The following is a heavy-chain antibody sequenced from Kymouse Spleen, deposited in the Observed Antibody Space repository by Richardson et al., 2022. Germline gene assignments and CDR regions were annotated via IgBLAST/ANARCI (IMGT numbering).Heavy chain of an antibody. CDR2: ISYDGSNK. D-gene: IGHD4-23*01. CDR3: AKGLTITPPNVIIYYYYYGMDV. J-gene: IGHJ6*02. Sequence: QVQLVESGGGVVQPGRSLRLSCAASGFTFSSYGMHWVRQAPGKGLEWVAVISYDGSNKYYADSVKGRFTISRDNSKNTLYLQMNSLRAEDTAVYYCAKGLTITPPNVIIYYYYYGMDVWGQGTTVTVSS. V-gene: IGHV3-30*18. CDR1: GFTFSSYG.